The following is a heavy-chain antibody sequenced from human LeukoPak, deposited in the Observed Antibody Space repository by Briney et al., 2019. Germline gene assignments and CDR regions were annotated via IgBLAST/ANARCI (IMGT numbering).Heavy chain of an antibody. V-gene: IGHV4-59*01. J-gene: IGHJ4*02. CDR3: ARDRLGLYSSGWYGEFDY. CDR1: GGSISSYY. CDR2: IYYSGST. Sequence: SETLSVTCTVSGGSISSYYWSWIRQPPSKGLEWIGYIYYSGSTNYNPSLKSRVTISVDTSKNQFSLKLSSVTAADTAVYYCARDRLGLYSSGWYGEFDYWGQGTLVTVSS. D-gene: IGHD6-19*01.